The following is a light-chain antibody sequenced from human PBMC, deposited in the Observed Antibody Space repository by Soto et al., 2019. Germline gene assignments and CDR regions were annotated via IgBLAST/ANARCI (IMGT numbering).Light chain of an antibody. CDR1: QSISSW. J-gene: IGKJ5*01. Sequence: IQMTQPPSTLAAYVGDRVTITCRASQSISSWLAWYQQKPGKAPKLLIYDASSLESGVPSRFSGSGSGTDFTLTITGLQPADFATYYCQQNYSIPITFGQGTRLEIK. V-gene: IGKV1-5*01. CDR2: DAS. CDR3: QQNYSIPIT.